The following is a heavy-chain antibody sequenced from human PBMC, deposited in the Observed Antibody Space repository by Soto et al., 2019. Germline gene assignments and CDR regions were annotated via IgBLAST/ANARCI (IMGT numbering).Heavy chain of an antibody. CDR2: INHSGST. CDR1: GGSFSGYY. D-gene: IGHD2-8*01. J-gene: IGHJ6*03. CDR3: ASTGRTNGVWPSNNRYYYYYMDV. Sequence: SETLSLTCAVYGGSFSGYYWSWIRQPPGKGLEWIGEINHSGSTNYNPSLKSRVTISVDTSKNQFSLKLSSVTAADTAVYYCASTGRTNGVWPSNNRYYYYYMDVWGKGTTVTVSS. V-gene: IGHV4-34*01.